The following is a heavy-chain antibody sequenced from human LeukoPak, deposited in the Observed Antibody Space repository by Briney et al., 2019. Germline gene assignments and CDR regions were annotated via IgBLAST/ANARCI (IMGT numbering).Heavy chain of an antibody. V-gene: IGHV3-23*01. Sequence: QPGGSLRLSCAASGFTFSNYAMSWVRQAPGKGLEWVSAISGNAGSTYYADSVKGRFTISRDNSKDTLYLQMNSLRAEDAAVYYCAKGNRPHNWNYFCLDVWGQGTAVTVSS. CDR2: ISGNAGST. D-gene: IGHD1-7*01. J-gene: IGHJ6*02. CDR1: GFTFSNYA. CDR3: AKGNRPHNWNYFCLDV.